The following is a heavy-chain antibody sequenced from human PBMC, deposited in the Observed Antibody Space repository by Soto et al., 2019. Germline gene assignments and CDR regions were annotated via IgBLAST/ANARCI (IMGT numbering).Heavy chain of an antibody. CDR3: ARFHDFWSGYYNY. CDR1: GYSFSSDA. V-gene: IGHV1-3*01. CDR2: INAGNGNT. Sequence: ASVKGSCKGAGYSFSSDAGRWGRQAPGQRLEWMGWINAGNGNTKYSQKFQGRVTITRDTSASTAYMELSSLRSEDTAVYYCARFHDFWSGYYNYWGQGTLVTVSS. D-gene: IGHD3-3*01. J-gene: IGHJ4*02.